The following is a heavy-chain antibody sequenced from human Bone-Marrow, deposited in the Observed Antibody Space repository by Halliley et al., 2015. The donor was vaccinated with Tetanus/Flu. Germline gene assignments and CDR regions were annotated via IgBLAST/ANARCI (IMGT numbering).Heavy chain of an antibody. CDR3: ARGGAVTSSPGAMDV. J-gene: IGHJ6*02. D-gene: IGHD4-17*01. CDR2: LYHRGSP. V-gene: IGHV4-30-2*01. Sequence: GYLYHRGSPYFSPSLRRRVTISVAWSKNQFSLNLTSGTAADTAVYYCARGGAVTSSPGAMDVWGQGTTVTVSS.